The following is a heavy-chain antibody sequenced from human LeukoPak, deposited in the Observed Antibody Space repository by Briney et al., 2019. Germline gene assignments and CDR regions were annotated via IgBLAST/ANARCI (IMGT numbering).Heavy chain of an antibody. V-gene: IGHV1-46*01. Sequence: ASVKVSCKASGYTFTGYYMHWVRQAPGQGLEWMGIINPSGGSTSYAQKFQGRVTMTRDTSTSTVYMELSSLRSEDTAVYYCAREARITIFGVVTPSLYFQHWGQGTLVTVSS. CDR2: INPSGGST. CDR1: GYTFTGYY. J-gene: IGHJ1*01. D-gene: IGHD3-3*01. CDR3: AREARITIFGVVTPSLYFQH.